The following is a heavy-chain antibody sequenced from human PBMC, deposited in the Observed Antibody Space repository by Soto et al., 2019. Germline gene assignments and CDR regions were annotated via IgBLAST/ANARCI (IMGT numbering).Heavy chain of an antibody. J-gene: IGHJ4*02. Sequence: VPLVESGGGLVQTSGSLRIACVASGFTFSDYYMSWVRQAPGKGLEWVSYISSTGNTIYYADSVKGRFTISRDNAKNSVYLQMNNLRAEDTALYFCAKMSSENYYDPVFSWGQGTLVTVSS. CDR1: GFTFSDYY. D-gene: IGHD3-22*01. V-gene: IGHV3-11*01. CDR3: AKMSSENYYDPVFS. CDR2: ISSTGNTI.